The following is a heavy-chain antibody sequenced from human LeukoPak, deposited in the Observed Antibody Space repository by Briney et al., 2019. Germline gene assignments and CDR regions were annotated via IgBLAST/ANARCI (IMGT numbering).Heavy chain of an antibody. CDR1: GGSISSYY. J-gene: IGHJ4*02. V-gene: IGHV4-59*08. Sequence: SETLSLTCTVSGGSISSYYWSWIRQPPGRGLEWIGYIYYSGSTNYNPSLKSRVTISVDTSKNQFSLKLSSVTAADTAVYYCARAGRIVGHDYWGQGTLVTVSS. CDR2: IYYSGST. D-gene: IGHD2-21*01. CDR3: ARAGRIVGHDY.